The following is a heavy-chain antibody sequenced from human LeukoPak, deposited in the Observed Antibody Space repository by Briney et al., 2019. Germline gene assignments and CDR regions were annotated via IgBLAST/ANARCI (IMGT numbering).Heavy chain of an antibody. Sequence: GASVTVSFKASGYTFTIYAMNWVRQAPGQGLEWMGWINTNTGNPTYTQGFRGGFVFSLDTFVSTAYLQISSLKAEDTAVYYCARAGSPYYYYYMDVWGKGTTATVSS. CDR1: GYTFTIYA. J-gene: IGHJ6*03. V-gene: IGHV7-4-1*02. CDR3: ARAGSPYYYYYMDV. CDR2: INTNTGNP. D-gene: IGHD3-10*01.